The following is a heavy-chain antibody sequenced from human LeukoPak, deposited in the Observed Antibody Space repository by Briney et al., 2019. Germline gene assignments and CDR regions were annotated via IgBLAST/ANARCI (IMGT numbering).Heavy chain of an antibody. CDR2: ISYSGST. D-gene: IGHD2-15*01. CDR3: AREEAIVTFGIGRSAHNWFDP. CDR1: GGSISSGGYY. Sequence: TLSLTCTVSGGSISSGGYYWSWIRQHPGKGLEWIGYISYSGSTHYNPSLKSRVIISVDTSKNHFSLKLSSVTAADTAIYYCAREEAIVTFGIGRSAHNWFDPWGQGTLVTVSS. V-gene: IGHV4-30-4*08. J-gene: IGHJ5*02.